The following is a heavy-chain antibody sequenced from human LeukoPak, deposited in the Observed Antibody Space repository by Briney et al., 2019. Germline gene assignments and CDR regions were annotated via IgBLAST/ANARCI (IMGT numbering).Heavy chain of an antibody. V-gene: IGHV1-18*04. CDR3: ARDGGMHDYGDRGWFDP. D-gene: IGHD4-17*01. CDR2: ISAYKGNT. Sequence: GASLKISCEGCGYSINSYWIGWVRQAPGRGVEWVGWISAYKGNTNYAQKLQGRVTMTTDTSTSTAYMELRSLRSDDTAVYYCARDGGMHDYGDRGWFDPWGQGTLVTVSS. J-gene: IGHJ5*02. CDR1: GYSINSYW.